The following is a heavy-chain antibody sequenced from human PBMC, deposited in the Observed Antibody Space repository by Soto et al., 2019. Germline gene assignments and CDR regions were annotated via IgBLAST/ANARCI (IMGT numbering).Heavy chain of an antibody. D-gene: IGHD6-19*01. CDR1: GFTFSSYA. V-gene: IGHV3-30-3*01. Sequence: QVQLVESGGGVVQPGRSLRLSCAASGFTFSSYAMHWVRQAPGKGLEWVAVISYDGSNKYYADSVKGRFTISRDNSKNTLYLQMNSLRAEDTAVYYCAREAVAGQIYYYYYGMDVWGQGTTVTVSS. J-gene: IGHJ6*02. CDR2: ISYDGSNK. CDR3: AREAVAGQIYYYYYGMDV.